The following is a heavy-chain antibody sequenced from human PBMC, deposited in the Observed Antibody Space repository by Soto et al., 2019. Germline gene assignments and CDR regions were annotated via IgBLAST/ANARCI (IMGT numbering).Heavy chain of an antibody. V-gene: IGHV3-33*03. CDR1: GVTFSSCG. CDR3: AQDRRASSSWYGYFDS. CDR2: IWYDGTDK. J-gene: IGHJ4*02. Sequence: GGSLRLSCAASGVTFSSCGFPWVRQAQGKGLECVAVIWYDGTDKYYADSVKGRFTIYGDKFLNTVYLQMNSLGVEDTDVYYCAQDRRASSSWYGYFDSWGQG. D-gene: IGHD6-13*01.